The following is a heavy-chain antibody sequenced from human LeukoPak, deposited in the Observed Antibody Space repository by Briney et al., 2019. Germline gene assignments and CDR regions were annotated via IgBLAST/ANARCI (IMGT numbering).Heavy chain of an antibody. V-gene: IGHV4-39*07. J-gene: IGHJ4*02. CDR2: IYYSGST. CDR3: ASGLTAGIQ. D-gene: IGHD2-2*02. Sequence: SETLSLTCTVSGGSISSSSYYWGWIRQPPGKGLEWIGSIYYSGSTYYNPSLKSRVTISVDTSKNQFSLQLNSVTPEDTAVYYCASGLTAGIQWGQGTLVTVSS. CDR1: GGSISSSSYY.